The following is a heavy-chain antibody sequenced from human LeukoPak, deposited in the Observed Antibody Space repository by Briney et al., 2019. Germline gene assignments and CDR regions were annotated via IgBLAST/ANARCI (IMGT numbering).Heavy chain of an antibody. J-gene: IGHJ4*02. D-gene: IGHD5-18*01. Sequence: GGSLRLSCAASGLSFSTYAMHWVRQAPGKGLEWVSGISWNSGSIGYADSVKGRFTISRDNAKNSLYLQMNSLRAEDTALYYCAKDIGYSYGLSFDYWGQGTLVTVSS. CDR1: GLSFSTYA. CDR2: ISWNSGSI. V-gene: IGHV3-9*01. CDR3: AKDIGYSYGLSFDY.